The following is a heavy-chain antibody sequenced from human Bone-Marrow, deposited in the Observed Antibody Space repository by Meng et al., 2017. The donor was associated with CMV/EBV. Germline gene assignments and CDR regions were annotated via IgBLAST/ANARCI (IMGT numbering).Heavy chain of an antibody. V-gene: IGHV3-13*01. J-gene: IGHJ4*02. CDR2: IGTAGDT. D-gene: IGHD2-21*01. Sequence: GGSLRLSCAASGFTFSSYDMHWVRQATGKGLEWVSAIGTAGDTYYPGSVKGRFTISRENAKNSLYLQMNSLRAGDTAVYYCARDKYCGGDCYWYFDYWGQGTLVTVSS. CDR3: ARDKYCGGDCYWYFDY. CDR1: GFTFSSYD.